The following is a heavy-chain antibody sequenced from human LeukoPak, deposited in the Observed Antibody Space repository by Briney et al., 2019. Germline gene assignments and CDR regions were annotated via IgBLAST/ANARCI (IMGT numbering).Heavy chain of an antibody. J-gene: IGHJ6*03. CDR1: AYSFTSYW. Sequence: GVALQISSYGSAYSFTSYWIGCVGRMPGKGLEWMGIIYPSDSDTRYMPSFQGQVTISADKSISTAYLKWSRLNASDSAMYEWTRCLLRSAGESSYYKFMDICGKGTTVTVSS. CDR3: TRCLLRSAGESSYYKFMDI. D-gene: IGHD3-16*01. CDR2: IYPSDSDT. V-gene: IGHV5-51*01.